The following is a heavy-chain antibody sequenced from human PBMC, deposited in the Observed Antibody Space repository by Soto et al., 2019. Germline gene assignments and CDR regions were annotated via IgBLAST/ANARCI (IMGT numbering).Heavy chain of an antibody. Sequence: SETLSLTCTVPGGSISSGDYYWSWIRQPPGKGLEWIGYIYYSGSTYYNPSPKSRVTISVDTSKNQFSLKLSSVTAADTAVYYCARDLGYCSGGGCYRRGDWFDPWGQGTLVTVSS. CDR2: IYYSGST. J-gene: IGHJ5*02. V-gene: IGHV4-30-4*01. CDR3: ARDLGYCSGGGCYRRGDWFDP. CDR1: GGSISSGDYY. D-gene: IGHD2-15*01.